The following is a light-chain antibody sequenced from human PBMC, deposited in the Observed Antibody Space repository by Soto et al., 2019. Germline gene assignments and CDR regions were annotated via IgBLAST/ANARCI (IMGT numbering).Light chain of an antibody. J-gene: IGLJ2*01. V-gene: IGLV4-69*01. Sequence: QPVLTQSPSASASLGGSVRLTCTLSNGHSNYAIAWHQQQPEKGPRSLMKVKSDGSHIKGDGIPDRFSGSSSGAERYLTISSLQSEDEADYYCQTWGTGIRVFGGGTKLTVL. CDR3: QTWGTGIRV. CDR2: VKSDGSH. CDR1: NGHSNYA.